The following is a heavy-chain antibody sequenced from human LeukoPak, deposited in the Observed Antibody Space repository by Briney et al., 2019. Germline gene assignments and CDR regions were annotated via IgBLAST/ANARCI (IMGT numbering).Heavy chain of an antibody. CDR2: ISWNSGSI. J-gene: IGHJ6*02. V-gene: IGHV3-9*01. D-gene: IGHD5-18*01. Sequence: GRSLRLSCAASGFTFDDYAMHWVRQAPGKGLEWVSGISWNSGSIGYADSVKGRFTISRDNAKNSLYLQMNSLRAEDTALYYCAKDMDGGYSCGLVQSDYGMDVWGQGTTVTVSS. CDR3: AKDMDGGYSCGLVQSDYGMDV. CDR1: GFTFDDYA.